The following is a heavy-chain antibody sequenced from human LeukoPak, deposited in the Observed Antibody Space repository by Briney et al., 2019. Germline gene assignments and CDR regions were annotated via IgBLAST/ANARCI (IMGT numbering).Heavy chain of an antibody. CDR1: GFTFSGSA. CDR3: TRQLIVATITDY. Sequence: GGSLRLSCAASGFTFSGSAMHWVRQASGKGLEWVGRIRSKANSYATAYAASVKGRFTISRDDSKNTAYLQMNSLKTEDTAAYYCTRQLIVATITDYWGQGTLVTVSS. CDR2: IRSKANSYAT. D-gene: IGHD5-12*01. J-gene: IGHJ4*02. V-gene: IGHV3-73*01.